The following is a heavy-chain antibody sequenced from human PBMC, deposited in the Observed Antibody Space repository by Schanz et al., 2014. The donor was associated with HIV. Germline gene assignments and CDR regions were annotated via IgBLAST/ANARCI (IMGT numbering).Heavy chain of an antibody. CDR2: MNPNSGVT. V-gene: IGHV1-2*02. CDR1: GYTFSGYY. Sequence: QVHLVQSGAEVKKPGASVKVSCKASGYTFSGYYIHWVRQAPGQGLAWLGWMNPNSGVTEDAQKFQGRVTMTRDTSISTAYMEVSRLRSDDTAVYYCARDRGSISWMGRAFDIWGQGTMVTVSS. CDR3: ARDRGSISWMGRAFDI. D-gene: IGHD2-2*01. J-gene: IGHJ3*02.